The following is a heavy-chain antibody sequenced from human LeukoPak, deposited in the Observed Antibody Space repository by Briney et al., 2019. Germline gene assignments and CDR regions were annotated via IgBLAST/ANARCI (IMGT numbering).Heavy chain of an antibody. CDR3: AGLDIVAPSSSY. D-gene: IGHD5-12*01. V-gene: IGHV3-48*02. Sequence: GGSLRLSCAASGLTFSSYRLNWVRQAAAKGVEGVSYISISSCTIYLPDSLNGRSTNYRDNAKNSLYLHMNSLRDEDTAVYYWAGLDIVAPSSSYWGQGTLVTVSS. CDR2: ISISSCTI. CDR1: GLTFSSYR. J-gene: IGHJ4*02.